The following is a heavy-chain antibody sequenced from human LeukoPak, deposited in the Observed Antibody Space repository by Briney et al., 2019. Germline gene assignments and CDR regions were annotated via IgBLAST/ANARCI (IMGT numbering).Heavy chain of an antibody. CDR3: ARSVRSATGTTPGNY. D-gene: IGHD1-1*01. Sequence: ASVKVSCKASGYTFTGYYMHWVRQAPGQGLEWMGWINPNSGGTNYAQKFQGRVTMTRDTSISTAYMELSRLRSDDTAVYYCARSVRSATGTTPGNYWGQGTLVTVSS. CDR2: INPNSGGT. J-gene: IGHJ4*02. CDR1: GYTFTGYY. V-gene: IGHV1-2*02.